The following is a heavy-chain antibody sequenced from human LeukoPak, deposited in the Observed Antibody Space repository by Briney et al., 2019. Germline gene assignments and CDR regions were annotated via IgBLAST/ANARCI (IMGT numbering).Heavy chain of an antibody. CDR2: IYYSGNT. CDR1: GVSISSGGYS. Sequence: SETLSLTCGVSGVSISSGGYSWSWIRQPPGKGLEWIGSIYYSGNTYYNASLKSRVTISVDTSKNQFSLKLTSVTAADTAVYYCARQTGSGLFTLPGGQGTLVTVAS. D-gene: IGHD3-10*01. V-gene: IGHV4-30-2*03. CDR3: ARQTGSGLFTLP. J-gene: IGHJ4*02.